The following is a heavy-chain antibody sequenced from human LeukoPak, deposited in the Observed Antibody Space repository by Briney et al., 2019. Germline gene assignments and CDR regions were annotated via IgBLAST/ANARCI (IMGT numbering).Heavy chain of an antibody. CDR2: IIPIFGTA. J-gene: IGHJ3*02. D-gene: IGHD5-24*01. CDR3: ARERQLDGAFDI. V-gene: IGHV1-69*13. CDR1: GYTFTSYD. Sequence: ASVKVSCKASGYTFTSYDINWVRQATGQGLEWMGGIIPIFGTANYAQKFQGRVTITADESTSTAYMELSSLRSEDTAVYYCARERQLDGAFDIWGQGTMVTVSS.